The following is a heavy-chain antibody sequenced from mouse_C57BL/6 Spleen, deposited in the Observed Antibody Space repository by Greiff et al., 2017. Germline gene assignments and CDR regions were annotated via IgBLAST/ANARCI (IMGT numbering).Heavy chain of an antibody. J-gene: IGHJ1*03. Sequence: EVQLQQSVAELVRPGASVKLSCTASGFNIKNTYMHWVKQRPEQGLEWIGRLDPANGNTKYAPKFQGKATITADTSSNTAYLQLSSLTSEDTAIYYCALITTVVATDWYFDVWGTGTTVTVSS. CDR3: ALITTVVATDWYFDV. CDR1: GFNIKNTY. CDR2: LDPANGNT. V-gene: IGHV14-3*01. D-gene: IGHD1-1*01.